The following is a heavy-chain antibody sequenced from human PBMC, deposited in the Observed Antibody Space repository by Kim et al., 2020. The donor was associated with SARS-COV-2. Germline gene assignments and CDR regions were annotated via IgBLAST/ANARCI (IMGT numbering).Heavy chain of an antibody. D-gene: IGHD3-10*01. V-gene: IGHV3-30*18. CDR1: GFTFSSYG. J-gene: IGHJ5*02. Sequence: GGSLRLSCAASGFTFSSYGMHWVRQAPGKGLEWVAVISYDGSNKYYADSVKGRFTISRDNSKNTLYLQMNSLRAEDTAVYYCAKDRGLLWFGKGGFDPWG. CDR2: ISYDGSNK. CDR3: AKDRGLLWFGKGGFDP.